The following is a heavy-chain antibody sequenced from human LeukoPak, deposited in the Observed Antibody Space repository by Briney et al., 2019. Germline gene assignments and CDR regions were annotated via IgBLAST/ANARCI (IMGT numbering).Heavy chain of an antibody. V-gene: IGHV3-23*01. CDR2: ISGSGGST. D-gene: IGHD3-22*01. CDR1: GFTFSSYA. CDR3: VFPNYHDSSGYPFDY. J-gene: IGHJ4*02. Sequence: GGSLRLSCAVSGFTFSSYAMSWVRQAPGKGLEWVSAISGSGGSTYYADSVKGRFTISRDNSKNTLYLQMNSLRAEDTAVYYCVFPNYHDSSGYPFDYWGQGTLVTVSS.